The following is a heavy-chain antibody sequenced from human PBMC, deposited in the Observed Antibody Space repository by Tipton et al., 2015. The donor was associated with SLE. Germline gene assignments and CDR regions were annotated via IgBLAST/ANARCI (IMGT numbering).Heavy chain of an antibody. CDR2: IHHSGTT. CDR3: VSSGYPLGTFES. Sequence: TLSLTCTVSGGSIRNYYWSWIRQSPGKGLEWIGSIHHSGTTHYNPSLKSRVTLAVDTSKNQFSLKLSVVTAADTAVYYCVSSGYPLGTFESWGQGTMVTVSS. D-gene: IGHD3-9*01. V-gene: IGHV4-59*06. CDR1: GGSIRNYY. J-gene: IGHJ3*02.